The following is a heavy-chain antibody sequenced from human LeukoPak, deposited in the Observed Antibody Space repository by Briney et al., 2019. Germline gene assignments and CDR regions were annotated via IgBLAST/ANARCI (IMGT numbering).Heavy chain of an antibody. CDR2: IYYSGST. D-gene: IGHD3-10*01. V-gene: IGHV4-30-4*08. J-gene: IGHJ4*02. Sequence: SETLSLTCTVSGGSISSGDYYWSWIRQPPGKGLEWIGYIYYSGSTYYNPSLKSRVTISVDTSKNQFSLKLSSVTAADTAVYYCASQRDIIRSFDYWGQGTLVTVSS. CDR3: ASQRDIIRSFDY. CDR1: GGSISSGDYY.